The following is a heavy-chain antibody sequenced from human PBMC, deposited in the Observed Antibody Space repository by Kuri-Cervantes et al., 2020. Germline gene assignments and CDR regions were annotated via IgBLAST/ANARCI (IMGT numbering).Heavy chain of an antibody. CDR1: GGPVSSGSYY. CDR2: IYYSGST. Sequence: GSLRLSCTVSGGPVSSGSYYWSWIRQPPGKGLEWIGYIYYSGSTNYNPSLKSRVTISADSSKNQFSLRLSSVTAADTAVYYCARRGEGWYFDLWGRGTLVTVSS. CDR3: ARRGEGWYFDL. D-gene: IGHD4-17*01. V-gene: IGHV4-61*01. J-gene: IGHJ2*01.